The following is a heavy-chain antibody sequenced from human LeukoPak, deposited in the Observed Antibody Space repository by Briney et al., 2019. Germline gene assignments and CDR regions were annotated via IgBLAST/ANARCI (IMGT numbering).Heavy chain of an antibody. CDR1: GYTFTSYY. CDR2: INPSGGST. Sequence: ASVKVSCKASGYTFTSYYMHWVRQAPGQGLEWMGIINPSGGSTSYAQKFQGRVTMTRDTSTSTVYMELSSLRSEDTAVYYCARVGYCSSTSCYGGGHYMDVWGKGTTVTVSS. J-gene: IGHJ6*03. D-gene: IGHD2-2*01. CDR3: ARVGYCSSTSCYGGGHYMDV. V-gene: IGHV1-46*01.